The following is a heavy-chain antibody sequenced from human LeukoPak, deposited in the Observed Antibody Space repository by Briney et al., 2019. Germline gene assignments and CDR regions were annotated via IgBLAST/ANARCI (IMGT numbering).Heavy chain of an antibody. D-gene: IGHD6-13*01. CDR1: GDSISSYY. CDR2: IHYSGST. J-gene: IGHJ4*02. CDR3: ATSPGWAATGNEYYFAY. V-gene: IGHV4-59*01. Sequence: SETLSLTCTVSGDSISSYYWSWIRQPPGKGLEWIAYIHYSGSTHYNPSLKSRVTISVDTSKNQFSLKLSSVTAADTAVYYCATSPGWAATGNEYYFAYWGQGSLVTVSS.